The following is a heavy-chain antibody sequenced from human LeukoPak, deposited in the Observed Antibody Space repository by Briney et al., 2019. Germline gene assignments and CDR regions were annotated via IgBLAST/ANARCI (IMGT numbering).Heavy chain of an antibody. CDR1: GFIFSSYW. CDR2: ISGSGGST. CDR3: AKDEGPKKRGFDY. Sequence: GGSLRLSCAASGFIFSSYWMSWVRQAPGKGLEWVSAISGSGGSTYYADSVKGRFTISRDNSKNTLYLQMNSLRAEDTAVYYCAKDEGPKKRGFDYWGQGTLVTVSS. V-gene: IGHV3-23*01. J-gene: IGHJ4*02.